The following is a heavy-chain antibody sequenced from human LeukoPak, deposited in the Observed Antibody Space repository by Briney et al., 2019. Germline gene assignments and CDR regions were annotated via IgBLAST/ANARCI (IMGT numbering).Heavy chain of an antibody. D-gene: IGHD2-21*02. V-gene: IGHV4-59*01. CDR2: IHYSGST. Sequence: LRLSCAASGFTFSSYSMNWVRQAPGKGLEWIGYIHYSGSTNYNPSLKSRVTISVDTSKNQFSLKLSSVTAADTAVYYCARGMTAYWYFDLWGRGTLVTVSS. CDR1: GFTFSSYS. J-gene: IGHJ2*01. CDR3: ARGMTAYWYFDL.